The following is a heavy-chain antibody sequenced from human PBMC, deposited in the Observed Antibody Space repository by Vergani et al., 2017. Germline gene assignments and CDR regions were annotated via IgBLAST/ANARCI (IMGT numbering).Heavy chain of an antibody. V-gene: IGHV3-33*01. D-gene: IGHD1-1*01. CDR1: GFTFSSHG. Sequence: QVQLVESEGGVVQPGRSLTLSCVASGFTFSSHGMHWVRQAPGKGLEWVADIRYAGSNKYYGDSVTGRFTISRDNSKNTLYLQMNSLRVEDTAVYYCEGCYNYNRLDAWGQGTLVTVSS. CDR3: EGCYNYNRLDA. J-gene: IGHJ5*02. CDR2: IRYAGSNK.